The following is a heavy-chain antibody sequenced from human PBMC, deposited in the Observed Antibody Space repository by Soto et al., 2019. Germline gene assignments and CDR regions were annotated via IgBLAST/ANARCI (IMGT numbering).Heavy chain of an antibody. V-gene: IGHV4-30-2*01. CDR1: GGSISSGDYC. CDR2: IYNSGGT. J-gene: IGHJ5*02. Sequence: LSLTCAVSGGSISSGDYCLSWIRQPPGKGLEWIGYIYNSGGTYYNPSLKSRVTISVDRSKNQFSLKLSSVTAADTAVYYCARVVVAAKGGWFDPWGQGTLVTVSS. CDR3: ARVVVAAKGGWFDP. D-gene: IGHD2-15*01.